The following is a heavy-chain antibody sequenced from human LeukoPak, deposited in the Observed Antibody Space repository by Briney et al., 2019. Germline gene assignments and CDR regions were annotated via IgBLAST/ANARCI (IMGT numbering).Heavy chain of an antibody. V-gene: IGHV3-23*01. CDR2: FGTDGNT. D-gene: IGHD6-19*01. CDR3: ARLSGWVDY. Sequence: PGGSLRLSCEASGFTFSGYAVSWVRQAPGKGLEWVSGFGTDGNTHYAESVRGRFDISRDTSKTTVYLQMNSLRAEDTAVYYCARLSGWVDYWGQGTLVTVSS. J-gene: IGHJ4*02. CDR1: GFTFSGYA.